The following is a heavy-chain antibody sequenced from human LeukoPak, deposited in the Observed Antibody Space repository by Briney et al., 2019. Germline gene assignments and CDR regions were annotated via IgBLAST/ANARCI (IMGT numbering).Heavy chain of an antibody. CDR3: ARGEMATIFDY. CDR2: IYSCGST. CDR1: GFTVSSNY. D-gene: IGHD5-24*01. V-gene: IGHV3-66*03. J-gene: IGHJ4*02. Sequence: GGSLRLSCAASGFTVSSNYMSWVRQAPGKGLEWVSVIYSCGSTYYADSVKGRFTISRDNSKNTLYLQMNSLRAEDTAVYYCARGEMATIFDYWGQGTLVTVSS.